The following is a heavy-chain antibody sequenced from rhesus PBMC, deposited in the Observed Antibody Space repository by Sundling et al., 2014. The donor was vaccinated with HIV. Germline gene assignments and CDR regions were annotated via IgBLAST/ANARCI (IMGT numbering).Heavy chain of an antibody. D-gene: IGHD1-26*01. CDR2: INTGGVIT. J-gene: IGHJ6*01. Sequence: EVQLVESGGGLVQPGGSLRLSCTGSGFTFSTYYMYWVRQAPGKGLEWVSGINTGGVITWYRDSVKGRFTVSKENAKNRLYLQMDSLRAEDTAVYYCAKGGITGTTYGLDSWGQGVVVTVSS. CDR3: AKGGITGTTYGLDS. V-gene: IGHV3-8*01. CDR1: GFTFSTYY.